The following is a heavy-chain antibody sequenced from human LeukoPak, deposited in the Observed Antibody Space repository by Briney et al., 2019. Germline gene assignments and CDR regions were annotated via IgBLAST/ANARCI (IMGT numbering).Heavy chain of an antibody. D-gene: IGHD3-16*01. Sequence: PGGSLQISCLGSGSRVPSSWIGGGRLVPGKGLEGMGIIYPGNSDTRYSPSFQGQVHISADKSINTAYLQWTSLKASDSAMYYCARPNTSMIILRFWGQGTLVTVSS. V-gene: IGHV5-51*01. CDR3: ARPNTSMIILRF. J-gene: IGHJ4*02. CDR1: GSRVPSSW. CDR2: IYPGNSDT.